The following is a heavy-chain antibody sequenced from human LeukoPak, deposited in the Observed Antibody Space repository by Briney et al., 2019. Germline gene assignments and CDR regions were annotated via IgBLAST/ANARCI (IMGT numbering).Heavy chain of an antibody. D-gene: IGHD3-22*01. V-gene: IGHV3-11*04. J-gene: IGHJ4*02. Sequence: GGSLRLSCAASGFTFSDYYMSWIRQAPGKGLEWVSYISGSGSTIYYTDSVKGRFTISRDNAKNSLYLQMNSLRAEDTAVYYCARSITMIVVAPYFDYWGQGTLVTVSS. CDR2: ISGSGSTI. CDR3: ARSITMIVVAPYFDY. CDR1: GFTFSDYY.